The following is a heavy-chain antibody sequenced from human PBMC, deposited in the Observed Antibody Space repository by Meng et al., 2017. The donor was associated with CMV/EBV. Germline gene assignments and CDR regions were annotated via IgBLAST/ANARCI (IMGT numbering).Heavy chain of an antibody. CDR2: ISAYNGNT. J-gene: IGHJ6*02. D-gene: IGHD2-2*02. V-gene: IGHV1-18*01. CDR1: GYTFTSYG. CDR3: ARDELGYCSSTSCYTPYYYGMDV. Sequence: ASVQVSCKASGYTFTSYGISWVRQAPGQGLEWMGWISAYNGNTNYAQKLQGRVTMTTDTSTSTAYMELRSLRSDDTAVYYCARDELGYCSSTSCYTPYYYGMDVWGQGTTVTVSS.